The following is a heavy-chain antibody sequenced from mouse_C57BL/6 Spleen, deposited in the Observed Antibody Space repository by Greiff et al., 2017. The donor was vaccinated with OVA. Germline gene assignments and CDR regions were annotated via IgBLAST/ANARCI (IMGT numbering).Heavy chain of an antibody. Sequence: QVQLQQPGAELVMPGASVKLSCKASGYTFTSYWMHWVKQRPGQGLEWIGEIDPSDSYTNYNQKFKGKSTLTVDKSSSTAYMQLSSLTSEDSAVYYCARSYSNYVIDYWGQGTTLTVSS. J-gene: IGHJ2*01. CDR3: ARSYSNYVIDY. CDR2: IDPSDSYT. V-gene: IGHV1-69*01. CDR1: GYTFTSYW. D-gene: IGHD2-5*01.